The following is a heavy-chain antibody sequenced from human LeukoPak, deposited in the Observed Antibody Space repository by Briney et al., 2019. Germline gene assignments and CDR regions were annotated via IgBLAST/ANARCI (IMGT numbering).Heavy chain of an antibody. CDR2: INHSGST. D-gene: IGHD6-13*01. V-gene: IGHV4-34*01. Sequence: SETLSLTCAVYGGSFSGYYWSWIRQPPGKGLEWIGEINHSGSTNYNPSLKSRVTISVDTSKNQFSLKLSSVTAADTAVYYCARDRRGSSWYTTLDYWGQGTLVTVSS. CDR3: ARDRRGSSWYTTLDY. J-gene: IGHJ4*02. CDR1: GGSFSGYY.